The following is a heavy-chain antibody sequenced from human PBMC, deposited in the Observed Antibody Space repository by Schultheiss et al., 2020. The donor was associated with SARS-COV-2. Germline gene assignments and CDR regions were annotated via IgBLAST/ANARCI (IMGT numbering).Heavy chain of an antibody. V-gene: IGHV4-61*01. CDR2: IYYSGST. CDR3: AKYESGTMEDY. CDR1: GGSVSSGSYY. Sequence: SETLSLTCTVSGGSVSSGSYYWSWIRQPPGKGLEWIGYIYYSGSTNYNPSLKSRVSMSVVSSKNQFSLRLTSVTAADTAMYYCAKYESGTMEDYWGQGILVTVSS. J-gene: IGHJ4*02. D-gene: IGHD1-7*01.